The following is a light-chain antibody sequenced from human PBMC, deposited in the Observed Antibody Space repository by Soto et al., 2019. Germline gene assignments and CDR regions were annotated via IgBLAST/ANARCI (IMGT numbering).Light chain of an antibody. CDR1: SVDIGSYNR. V-gene: IGLV2-14*01. CDR2: EVT. J-gene: IGLJ1*01. Sequence: QSWLTQPSSVSGSPVHSITISCTGTSVDIGSYNRVSWYQQHPGKAPKLIIYEVTDRPSGVSNRFSGSKSGNTASLTISGLQAEEEAEYYCSSYTNINTRACVFGTGTKVTVL. CDR3: SSYTNINTRACV.